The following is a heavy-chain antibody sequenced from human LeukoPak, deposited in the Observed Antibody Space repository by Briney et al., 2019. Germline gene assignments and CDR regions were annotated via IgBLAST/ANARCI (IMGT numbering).Heavy chain of an antibody. D-gene: IGHD2-15*01. CDR1: GFTFSSYE. Sequence: PGGSLRLSCAASGFTFSSYEMNWVRQTPGKGLEWISYISSSGSSTYYADSVKGRFAISRDNAKNSLHLQMNTVRAEDTAVYYCVRDGYCSDGGCYAASDIWGQGTKVTVSP. CDR2: ISSSGSST. J-gene: IGHJ3*02. V-gene: IGHV3-48*03. CDR3: VRDGYCSDGGCYAASDI.